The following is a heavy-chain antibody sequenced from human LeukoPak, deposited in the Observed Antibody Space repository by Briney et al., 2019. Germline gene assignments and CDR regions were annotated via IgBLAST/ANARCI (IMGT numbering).Heavy chain of an antibody. CDR2: ISSSSSYI. D-gene: IGHD3-3*01. V-gene: IGHV3-21*01. J-gene: IGHJ6*03. CDR3: ARGIWSGYERVIVTGMDD. CDR1: GFTFSSYS. Sequence: GGSLRLSCAASGFTFSSYSMNWVRQAPGKGLEWVSSISSSSSYIYYADSVKGRFTISRDNAKNSLYLQMNSLRAEDTAVYYCARGIWSGYERVIVTGMDDWGKGTTVTVSS.